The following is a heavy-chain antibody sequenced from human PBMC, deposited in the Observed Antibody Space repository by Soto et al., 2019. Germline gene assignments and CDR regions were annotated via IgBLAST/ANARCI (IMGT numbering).Heavy chain of an antibody. Sequence: GSLRLSCAASGGSISSNHWWNWVRQPPGKGLEWIGEIYHSGSSHYNPSLKTRVTISVDKSKSQFSLKLTSVTAADTAVYFCSSTSSHFTGFDSWGQGTLVTVSS. D-gene: IGHD2-2*01. CDR3: SSTSSHFTGFDS. V-gene: IGHV4-4*01. CDR1: GGSISSNHW. J-gene: IGHJ4*02. CDR2: IYHSGSS.